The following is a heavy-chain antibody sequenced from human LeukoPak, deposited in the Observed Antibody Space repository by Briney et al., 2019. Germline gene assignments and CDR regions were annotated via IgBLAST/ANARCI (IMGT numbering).Heavy chain of an antibody. CDR1: GYTFTGYY. D-gene: IGHD3-16*01. Sequence: GASVKVSCKASGYTFTGYYMHWVRQAPGQGLEWVGRIKPNSGGTTYAQKFQGRVTMTRDTSTSTAYMELSSLESDDTAVYFCARQEVGVTSWVWGGPKDDYYGLDVWGQGTAVTVSS. CDR2: IKPNSGGT. V-gene: IGHV1-2*02. J-gene: IGHJ6*02. CDR3: ARQEVGVTSWVWGGPKDDYYGLDV.